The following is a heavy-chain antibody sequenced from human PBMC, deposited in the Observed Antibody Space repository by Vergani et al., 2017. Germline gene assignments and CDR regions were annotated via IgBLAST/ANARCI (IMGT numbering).Heavy chain of an antibody. CDR1: GFTFDDYG. CDR3: AGSRGYCSSTSCSGYYYYYYYMDV. Sequence: EVQLVESGGGVVRPGGSLRLSCAASGFTFDDYGMSWVRQAPGKGLEWVSGINWNDGSTGYADSVKGRFTISRDNAKNSLYLQMNSLRAEDTALYYCAGSRGYCSSTSCSGYYYYYYYMDVWGKGTTVTVSS. CDR2: INWNDGST. V-gene: IGHV3-20*04. J-gene: IGHJ6*03. D-gene: IGHD2-2*01.